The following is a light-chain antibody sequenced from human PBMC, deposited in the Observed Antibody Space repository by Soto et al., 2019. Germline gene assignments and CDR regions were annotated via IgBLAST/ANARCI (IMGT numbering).Light chain of an antibody. Sequence: EIVMTQSPATLSVSPGERATLSCRASQSVSSSLAWYQQKPGQAPRLLVYGISTRATVLPGRFSGSGSGTEFTLTNSSLQSEDLAVYYCQQYNNWPLTFGRGTKVEIK. CDR3: QQYNNWPLT. V-gene: IGKV3-15*01. CDR1: QSVSSS. J-gene: IGKJ4*01. CDR2: GIS.